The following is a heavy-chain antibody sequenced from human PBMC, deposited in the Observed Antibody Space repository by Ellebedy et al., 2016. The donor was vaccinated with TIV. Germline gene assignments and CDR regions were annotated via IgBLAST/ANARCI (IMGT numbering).Heavy chain of an antibody. D-gene: IGHD2-2*01. CDR2: INPNSGGT. V-gene: IGHV1-2*02. CDR3: ARDPHRVVVPAAIWFDP. CDR1: GYTFTGYY. Sequence: ASVKVSCXASGYTFTGYYMHWVRQAPGQGLEWMGWINPNSGGTNYAQKFQGRVTMTRDTSISTAYMELSRLRSDDTAVYYCARDPHRVVVPAAIWFDPWGQGTLVTVSS. J-gene: IGHJ5*02.